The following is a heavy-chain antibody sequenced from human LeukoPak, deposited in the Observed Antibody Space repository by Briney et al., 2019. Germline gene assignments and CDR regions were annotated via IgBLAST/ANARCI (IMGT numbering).Heavy chain of an antibody. CDR1: GGSFSGYY. Sequence: SETLSLTCAVYGGSFSGYYWSWIRQPPGKGLEWIGEINHSGSTNYNPSLKSRVTISVDTSKNQFSLKLSSVTAADTAVYYCARVYTYCSSTSCYPVAHNWFDPWGQGTLVTVSS. J-gene: IGHJ5*02. D-gene: IGHD2-2*01. CDR2: INHSGST. V-gene: IGHV4-34*01. CDR3: ARVYTYCSSTSCYPVAHNWFDP.